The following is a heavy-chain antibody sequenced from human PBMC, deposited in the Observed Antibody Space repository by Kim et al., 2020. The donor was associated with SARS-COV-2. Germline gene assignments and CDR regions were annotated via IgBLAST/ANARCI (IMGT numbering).Heavy chain of an antibody. V-gene: IGHV1-2*06. CDR2: INPNSGDT. CDR1: GYSFTGYY. J-gene: IGHJ4*02. Sequence: ASVKVSCKTSGYSFTGYYMHWVRQAPGQGLEWMGRINPNSGDTNSAQKFQGRVTMTMDTSISTAYMELSRLIFDVTAVYYCARERREIAAGGTFFDYWGQ. D-gene: IGHD6-13*01. CDR3: ARERREIAAGGTFFDY.